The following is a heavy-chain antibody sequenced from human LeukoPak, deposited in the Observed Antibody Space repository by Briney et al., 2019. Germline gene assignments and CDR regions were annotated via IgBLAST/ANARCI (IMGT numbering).Heavy chain of an antibody. V-gene: IGHV4-39*01. CDR1: GGSISSSSYY. CDR2: IYYSGST. Sequence: SETLSLTCTVSGGSISSSSYYWGWIRQPPGKGLEWIGSIYYSGSTYYIPSLKSRVTISVDPSKNQFSLKLSSVTAADTAVYYCARLGGSYYAEASLFDYWGQGTLVTVSS. CDR3: ARLGGSYYAEASLFDY. J-gene: IGHJ4*02. D-gene: IGHD1-26*01.